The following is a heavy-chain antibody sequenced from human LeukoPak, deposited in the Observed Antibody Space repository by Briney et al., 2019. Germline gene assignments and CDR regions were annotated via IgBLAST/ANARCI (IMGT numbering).Heavy chain of an antibody. CDR2: ISYDGSNK. CDR1: GFTFSSYG. J-gene: IGHJ6*02. Sequence: GGSLRLSCAASGFTFSSYGMHWVRQAPGKGLEWVAVISYDGSNKYYADSVKGRFTISRDNSKNTLYLQMNSLRAEDTALYHCARNNGMDVWGQGTTVIVSS. CDR3: ARNNGMDV. V-gene: IGHV3-30*03.